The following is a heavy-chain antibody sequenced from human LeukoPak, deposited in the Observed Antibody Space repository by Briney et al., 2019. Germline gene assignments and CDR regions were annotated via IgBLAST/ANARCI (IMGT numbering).Heavy chain of an antibody. Sequence: PSETLSLTCTVSGGSISSSSYYWGWIRQPPGKGLEWIGSIYYSGSTYYNPSLKSRVTISVDTSKNQFSLKLSSVTAADTAVYYCARHADDYDYVWGGYRGYYFDYWGQGTLVTVSS. CDR1: GGSISSSSYY. D-gene: IGHD3-16*02. V-gene: IGHV4-39*01. CDR3: ARHADDYDYVWGGYRGYYFDY. CDR2: IYYSGST. J-gene: IGHJ4*02.